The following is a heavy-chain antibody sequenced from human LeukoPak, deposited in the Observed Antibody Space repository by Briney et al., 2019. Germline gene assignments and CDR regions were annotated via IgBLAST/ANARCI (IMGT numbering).Heavy chain of an antibody. J-gene: IGHJ4*02. CDR1: GFTVSNNG. CDR3: ARQSPLDLYFDY. Sequence: PGGSLRLSCAASGFTVSNNGLSWFRQAPGKGLEWVSDISGSGYTYYAESVKGRFTISRDNSKNTLYLQMNSLRAEDTAVFYCARQSPLDLYFDYWGQGTLVTVSS. D-gene: IGHD1-1*01. CDR2: ISGSGYT. V-gene: IGHV3-23*01.